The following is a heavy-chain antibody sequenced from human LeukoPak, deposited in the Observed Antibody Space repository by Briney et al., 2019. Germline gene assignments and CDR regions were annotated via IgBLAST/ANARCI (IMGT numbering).Heavy chain of an antibody. CDR1: GYTFTGYY. CDR2: INPNSGGT. CDR3: ASQRGQIAAADFDY. Sequence: ASVKVSCKASGYTFTGYYMHWVRQAPGQGLVWMGWINPNSGGTNYAQKFQGRVTMTRDTSISTAYMELSRLRSDDTAVYYCASQRGQIAAADFDYWGQGTLVTVSS. D-gene: IGHD6-13*01. J-gene: IGHJ4*02. V-gene: IGHV1-2*02.